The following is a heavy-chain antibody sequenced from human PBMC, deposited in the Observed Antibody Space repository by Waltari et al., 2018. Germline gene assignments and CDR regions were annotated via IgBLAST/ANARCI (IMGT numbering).Heavy chain of an antibody. D-gene: IGHD3-22*01. CDR1: GFNFISYA. V-gene: IGHV3-23*01. CDR3: ARHLYSIDYLELAK. J-gene: IGHJ4*02. Sequence: EEHLLESGGGLAQPGGSLRLSCAASGFNFISYAMSWVRPAPGKGLEWVSGISDSGLSTKYADSVKGRFTVSRDNSKNTVFLHLNSLRAEDTAIYYCARHLYSIDYLELAKWGQGTLVTVSS. CDR2: ISDSGLST.